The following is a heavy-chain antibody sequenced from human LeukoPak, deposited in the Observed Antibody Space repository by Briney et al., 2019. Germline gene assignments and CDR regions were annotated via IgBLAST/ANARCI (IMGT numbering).Heavy chain of an antibody. V-gene: IGHV1-69*13. CDR1: GGTFSSYA. J-gene: IGHJ6*03. CDR2: IIPIFGTA. Sequence: GASVKVSCKASGGTFSSYAISWVRQAPGQGLEWMGGIIPIFGTANYAQKFQGRVTITADESTSTAYMELSSLRSEDTAVYYCARDLRYYDFWSGYFSNHYYYMDVWGKGTTVTVSS. CDR3: ARDLRYYDFWSGYFSNHYYYMDV. D-gene: IGHD3-3*01.